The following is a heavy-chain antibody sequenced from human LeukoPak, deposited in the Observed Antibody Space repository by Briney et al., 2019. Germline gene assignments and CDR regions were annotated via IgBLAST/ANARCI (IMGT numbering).Heavy chain of an antibody. CDR1: GFSFSNYW. Sequence: PGGSLRLSCAASGFSFSNYWMSWVRQAPGKGLEWVALISSDGSTEYYADPVKGRFTISRDNSKNTLSLQMNTLRAEDTAIYYCARPTLEYYYGLGSFDYWGQGTLVTVSS. D-gene: IGHD3-10*01. CDR2: ISSDGSTE. CDR3: ARPTLEYYYGLGSFDY. J-gene: IGHJ4*02. V-gene: IGHV3-30-3*01.